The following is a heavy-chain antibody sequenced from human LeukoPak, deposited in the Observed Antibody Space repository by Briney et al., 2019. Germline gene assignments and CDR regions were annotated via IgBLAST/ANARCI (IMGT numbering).Heavy chain of an antibody. Sequence: GGSLRLSCAASGFTFSSYAMSWVRQAPGKGLDWVSAISGSGGSTYYADSVKGRFTISRDNSKNTLYLQMNSLRAEDTAVYYCAKDPADGERGNYFDYWGQGTLVTVSS. V-gene: IGHV3-23*01. CDR1: GFTFSSYA. J-gene: IGHJ4*02. CDR3: AKDPADGERGNYFDY. D-gene: IGHD4-17*01. CDR2: ISGSGGST.